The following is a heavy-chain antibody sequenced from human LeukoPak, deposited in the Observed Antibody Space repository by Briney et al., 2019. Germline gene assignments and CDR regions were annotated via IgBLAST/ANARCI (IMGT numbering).Heavy chain of an antibody. J-gene: IGHJ4*02. D-gene: IGHD2-15*01. CDR3: ARDRYCSGGSCYPPGD. V-gene: IGHV3-53*01. Sequence: GGSLRLSCAASGFTASSNYMSWVRQAPGKGLEWVSVIYSGGSTYYADSVKGRFTISRDNSKNTLYLQMNSLRAEDTAVYYCARDRYCSGGSCYPPGDWGQGTLVTVSS. CDR1: GFTASSNY. CDR2: IYSGGST.